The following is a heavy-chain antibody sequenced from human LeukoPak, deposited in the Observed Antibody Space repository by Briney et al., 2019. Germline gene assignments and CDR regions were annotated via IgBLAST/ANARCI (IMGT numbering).Heavy chain of an antibody. CDR3: ARGRYYYDSSGYLNY. Sequence: SVKVSCKASGFTFTSSAVQWVRQARGQRLEWIGWIVVGSGNTNYAQKFQERVTITRDTSTSTVYMELSSLRSEDTAVYYCARGRYYYDSSGYLNYWGQGTLVTVSS. D-gene: IGHD3-22*01. V-gene: IGHV1-58*01. CDR2: IVVGSGNT. CDR1: GFTFTSSA. J-gene: IGHJ4*02.